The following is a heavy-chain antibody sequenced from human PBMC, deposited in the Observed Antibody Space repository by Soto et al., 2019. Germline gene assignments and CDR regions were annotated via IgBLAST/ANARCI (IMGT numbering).Heavy chain of an antibody. Sequence: KAADTLSLTCIISGESTSNYYWSWIRQSPGKGLEWIGYISYSGNTNYNPSLKSRVTISVDTSKDQLSLKVTSVTAADTAMYYCACLRGKRGSPTDYWGQGTQVTVSS. CDR1: GESTSNYY. V-gene: IGHV4-59*07. CDR2: ISYSGNT. CDR3: ACLRGKRGSPTDY. J-gene: IGHJ4*02. D-gene: IGHD2-15*01.